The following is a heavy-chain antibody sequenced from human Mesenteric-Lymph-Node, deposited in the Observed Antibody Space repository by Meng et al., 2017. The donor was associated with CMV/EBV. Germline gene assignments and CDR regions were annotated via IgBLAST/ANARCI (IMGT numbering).Heavy chain of an antibody. D-gene: IGHD3-22*01. V-gene: IGHV4-34*01. Sequence: GSFSGYYWSWIRQSPGKGLAWIGEINHSGSTNSNPSLKSRVTMSVDTSKNQFSLKLTSVAAADTAVYYCARVFYDSRGYYSKPFDYWGQGTLVTVSS. J-gene: IGHJ4*02. CDR3: ARVFYDSRGYYSKPFDY. CDR2: INHSGST. CDR1: GSFSGYY.